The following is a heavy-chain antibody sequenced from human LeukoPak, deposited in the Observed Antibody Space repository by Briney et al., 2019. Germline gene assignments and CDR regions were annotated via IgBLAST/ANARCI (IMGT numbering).Heavy chain of an antibody. Sequence: GGSLRLSCAASGFTFSSYWMSWVRQAPGKGLEWVAVISYDGSNKYYADSVKGRFTISRDNSKNTLYLQMNSLRAEDTAVYYCAKEDCSSTSCYAGYFDYWGQGTLVTVSS. J-gene: IGHJ4*02. CDR2: ISYDGSNK. CDR1: GFTFSSYW. V-gene: IGHV3-30*18. D-gene: IGHD2-2*01. CDR3: AKEDCSSTSCYAGYFDY.